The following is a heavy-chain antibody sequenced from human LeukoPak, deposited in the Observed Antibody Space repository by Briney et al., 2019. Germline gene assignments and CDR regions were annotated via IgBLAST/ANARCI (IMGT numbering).Heavy chain of an antibody. CDR2: IYYSGST. J-gene: IGHJ4*02. Sequence: SETLSLTCTVSGGSISSSSYYWGWIRQPPGKGLEWIGSIYYSGSTYYNPSLKSRVTISVDTSKNQFSLKLSSVTAADTAVYYCAREPRGYAYFDYWGQGTLVTVSS. V-gene: IGHV4-39*07. CDR1: GGSISSSSYY. D-gene: IGHD2-2*01. CDR3: AREPRGYAYFDY.